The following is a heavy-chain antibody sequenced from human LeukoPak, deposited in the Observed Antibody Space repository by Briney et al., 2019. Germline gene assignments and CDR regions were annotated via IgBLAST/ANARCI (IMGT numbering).Heavy chain of an antibody. CDR3: ARGACSSTSCYKGAFDM. Sequence: SETLSLTCTVSGVSISSYYWSWIRQPPGKGLEWIGYIYYSGSTDYNPALKSRVTMSVDTSRNQFSLNLSSVTAADTAVYYCARGACSSTSCYKGAFDMWGHGTVVTVSS. D-gene: IGHD2-2*02. CDR2: IYYSGST. V-gene: IGHV4-59*12. J-gene: IGHJ3*02. CDR1: GVSISSYY.